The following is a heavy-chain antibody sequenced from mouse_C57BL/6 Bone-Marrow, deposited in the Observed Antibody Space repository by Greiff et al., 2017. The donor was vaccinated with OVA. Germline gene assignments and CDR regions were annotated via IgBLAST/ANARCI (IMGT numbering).Heavy chain of an antibody. J-gene: IGHJ1*03. CDR3: TTSGWYWYFDV. D-gene: IGHD1-1*02. V-gene: IGHV14-4*01. Sequence: VQLQQSGAELVRPGASVKLSCTASGFNIKDDYMHWVKQRPEQGLEWIGWIDPENGDTEYASKFQGKATITAYTSSNTAYLQLSSLTSEDTAVYYCTTSGWYWYFDVWGTGTTVTVSS. CDR1: GFNIKDDY. CDR2: IDPENGDT.